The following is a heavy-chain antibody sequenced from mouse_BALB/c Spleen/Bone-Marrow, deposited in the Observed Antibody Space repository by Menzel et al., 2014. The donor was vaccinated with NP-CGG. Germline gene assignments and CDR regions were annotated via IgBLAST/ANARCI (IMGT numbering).Heavy chain of an antibody. D-gene: IGHD2-12*01. J-gene: IGHJ2*01. CDR2: IYPSDSYT. V-gene: IGHV1-69*02. Sequence: QLQQSGAELVRPGASVKLSCKASGYTFTSYWINWVKQRPGQGLEWIGNIYPSDSYTNYNQKFKDKATLTVDKSSSTAYMQLSSPTSEDSAVYYCTRSDYYMYFDYWGQGTTLTVSS. CDR1: GYTFTSYW. CDR3: TRSDYYMYFDY.